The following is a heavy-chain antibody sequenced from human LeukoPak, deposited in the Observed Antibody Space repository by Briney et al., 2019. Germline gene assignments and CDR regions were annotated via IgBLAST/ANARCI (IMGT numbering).Heavy chain of an antibody. CDR2: IYYSGST. V-gene: IGHV4-61*01. CDR1: GGSISSGSYY. D-gene: IGHD2-2*01. CDR3: ARWGYCSSTSCSPFDY. J-gene: IGHJ4*02. Sequence: SETLSLTCTVSGGSISSGSYYWSWIRQPPGKGLEWIGYIYYSGSTNYNPSLKSRVTISVDTSKNQFSLKLSSVTAADTAVYYCARWGYCSSTSCSPFDYWGQGTLVTVSS.